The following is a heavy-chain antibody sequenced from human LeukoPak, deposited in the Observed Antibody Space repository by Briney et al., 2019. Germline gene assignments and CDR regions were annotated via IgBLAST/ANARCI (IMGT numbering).Heavy chain of an antibody. D-gene: IGHD4-17*01. J-gene: IGHJ3*02. CDR3: AKDTGYGDYQGAFDI. Sequence: GGSLRLSCAASGFTFSSYSMNWVRQAPGKGLEWVAVISYDGSNKYYADSVKGRFTISRDNSKNTLYLQMNSLRAEDTAVYYCAKDTGYGDYQGAFDIWGQGTMVTVSS. CDR2: ISYDGSNK. CDR1: GFTFSSYS. V-gene: IGHV3-30*18.